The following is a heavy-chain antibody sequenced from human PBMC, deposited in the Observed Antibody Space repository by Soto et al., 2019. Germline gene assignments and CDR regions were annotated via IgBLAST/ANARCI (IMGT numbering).Heavy chain of an antibody. V-gene: IGHV4-31*03. D-gene: IGHD1-20*01. J-gene: IGHJ5*02. Sequence: PSETLSLTCTVSGGSISSGGYYWRWIRQHPGKGLEWIGYIYYSGSTYYNPSLKSRVTISVDTSKNQFSLKLSSVTAADTAVYYCARSEDNPPYNWFDPWGQGTLVTVSS. CDR3: ARSEDNPPYNWFDP. CDR2: IYYSGST. CDR1: GGSISSGGYY.